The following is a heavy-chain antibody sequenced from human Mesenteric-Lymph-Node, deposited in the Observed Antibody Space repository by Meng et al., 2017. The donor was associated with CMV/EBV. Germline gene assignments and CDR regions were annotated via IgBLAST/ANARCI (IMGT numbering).Heavy chain of an antibody. D-gene: IGHD3-22*01. V-gene: IGHV4-39*07. Sequence: GSLRLSCTVSGGSISSSSYYWGWIRQPPGKGLEWIGSIYYSGSTYYNPSLKSRVTISVDTSKNQFSLKLSSVTAADTAVYYCASGSSGYYGPDYWGQGTLVTVSS. J-gene: IGHJ4*02. CDR3: ASGSSGYYGPDY. CDR2: IYYSGST. CDR1: GGSISSSSYY.